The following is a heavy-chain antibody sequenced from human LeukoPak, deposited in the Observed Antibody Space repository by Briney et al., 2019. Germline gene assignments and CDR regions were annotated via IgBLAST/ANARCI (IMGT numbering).Heavy chain of an antibody. Sequence: SETLSLTCTLSGGSISSSYYWSWIRQPPGKGLEWIGSIYYRGSTYYNPSLKSRVTMSVDTSKNQFSLKLSSVTAADTAVYYCARGPYRNSFDYWGQGTLVTVSS. CDR2: IYYRGST. J-gene: IGHJ4*02. D-gene: IGHD4-11*01. CDR1: GGSISSSYY. CDR3: ARGPYRNSFDY. V-gene: IGHV4-59*06.